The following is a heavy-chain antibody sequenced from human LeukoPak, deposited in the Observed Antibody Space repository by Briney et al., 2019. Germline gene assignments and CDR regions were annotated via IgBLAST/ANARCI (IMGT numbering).Heavy chain of an antibody. J-gene: IGHJ5*02. D-gene: IGHD1-7*01. CDR3: AREGTTSASRWFDP. V-gene: IGHV4-59*12. CDR2: IYYSGST. CDR1: GGSISSYY. Sequence: SETLSLTCTVSGGSISSYYWNWIRQPPGKGLEWIGYIYYSGSTNYNPSLKSRVTISVDTSKNQFSLKLSSVTAADTAVYYCAREGTTSASRWFDPWGQGTLVTVSS.